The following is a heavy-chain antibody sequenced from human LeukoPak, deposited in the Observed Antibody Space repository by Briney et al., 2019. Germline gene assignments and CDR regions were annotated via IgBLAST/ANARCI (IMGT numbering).Heavy chain of an antibody. D-gene: IGHD3-3*01. CDR3: AKGYYDFWSGYYHDAFDI. CDR2: IWYDGSNK. V-gene: IGHV3-33*06. CDR1: GFTFSSYG. Sequence: GRSLRLSCAASGFTFSSYGMHWVRQAPGKGLEWVAVIWYDGSNKYYADSVKGRFTISRDNSKNTLYLQMNSLRAEDTAVYYCAKGYYDFWSGYYHDAFDIWGQGTKVTVSS. J-gene: IGHJ3*02.